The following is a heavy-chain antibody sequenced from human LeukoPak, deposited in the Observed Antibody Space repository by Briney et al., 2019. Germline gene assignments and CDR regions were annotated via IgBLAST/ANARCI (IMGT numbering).Heavy chain of an antibody. CDR1: EYTFTSYA. V-gene: IGHV7-4-1*02. CDR2: INTNTGNP. CDR3: ARDDHLWFGELLYPHWFDP. J-gene: IGHJ5*02. Sequence: ASAKVSCKASEYTFTSYAMNWVRQAPGQGLEWMGWINTNTGNPTYAQGFTGRFVFSLDTSVSTAYLQISSLKAEDTAVYYCARDDHLWFGELLYPHWFDPWGQGTLVTVSS. D-gene: IGHD3-10*01.